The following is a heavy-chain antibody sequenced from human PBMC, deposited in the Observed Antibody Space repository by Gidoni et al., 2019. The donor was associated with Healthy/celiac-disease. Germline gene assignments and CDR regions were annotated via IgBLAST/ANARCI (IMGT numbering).Heavy chain of an antibody. V-gene: IGHV3-53*01. CDR2: IYSGGST. J-gene: IGHJ4*02. Sequence: EVQLVESGGGLLQPGGSLRLSCAASVFTVSSNYMSWVRQAQGKGLEWVSVIYSGGSTYYADSVKGRFTISRDNSKNTLYLQMNSLRAEDTAVYYCARDQDSSGSFDYWGQGTLVTVSS. CDR1: VFTVSSNY. CDR3: ARDQDSSGSFDY. D-gene: IGHD3-22*01.